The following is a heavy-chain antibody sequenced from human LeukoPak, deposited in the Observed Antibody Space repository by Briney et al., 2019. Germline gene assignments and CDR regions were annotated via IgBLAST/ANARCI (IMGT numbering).Heavy chain of an antibody. CDR3: ARGSGWYYYYYYYMDV. J-gene: IGHJ6*03. V-gene: IGHV1-46*01. Sequence: ASVKVSCKASGYTFTSYGISWVRQAPGQGLEWMGIINPSGGSTSYAQKFQSRVTMTRDMSTSTVYMELSSLRSEDTAVYYCARGSGWYYYYYYYMDVWGKGTTVTVSS. CDR1: GYTFTSYG. D-gene: IGHD6-19*01. CDR2: INPSGGST.